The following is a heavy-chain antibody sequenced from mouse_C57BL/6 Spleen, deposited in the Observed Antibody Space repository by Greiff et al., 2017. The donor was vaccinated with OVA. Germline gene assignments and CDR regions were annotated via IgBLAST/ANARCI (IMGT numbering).Heavy chain of an antibody. V-gene: IGHV1-59*01. Sequence: VQLQQPGAELVRPGTSVKLSCKASGYTFTSYWMHWVKQRPGQGLEWIGVIDPSDSYTNYNQKFKGKATLTVDTSSSTAYMQLSSLTSEDSAVYYCARGGMGNYFDYWGQGTTLTVSS. CDR2: IDPSDSYT. CDR1: GYTFTSYW. CDR3: ARGGMGNYFDY. J-gene: IGHJ2*01.